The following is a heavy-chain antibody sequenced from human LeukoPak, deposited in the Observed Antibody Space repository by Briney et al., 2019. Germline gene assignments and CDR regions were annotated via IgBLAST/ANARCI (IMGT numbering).Heavy chain of an antibody. Sequence: GASVKVSCKASGGTFSSYAISWVRQAPGQGLEWMGGIIPIFGTANYAQKFQGRVTITADESTSTAYMELSSLRSEDTAVYYCARDRGWAGYSYGLYYWGQGTLVTVSS. CDR1: GGTFSSYA. CDR2: IIPIFGTA. CDR3: ARDRGWAGYSYGLYY. D-gene: IGHD5-18*01. V-gene: IGHV1-69*13. J-gene: IGHJ4*02.